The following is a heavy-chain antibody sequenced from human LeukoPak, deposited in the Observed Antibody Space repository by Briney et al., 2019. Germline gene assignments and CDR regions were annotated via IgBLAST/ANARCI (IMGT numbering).Heavy chain of an antibody. D-gene: IGHD3-10*01. J-gene: IGHJ4*02. CDR3: ARHGTGSYRSPYYFDC. CDR1: GGSISSGGYY. CDR2: IYYSGST. Sequence: SETLSLTCTVSGGSISSGGYYWSWIRQHPGKGLEWIGYIYYSGSTYYNPSLKSRVTISVDTSKNQFSLKLSSVTAADTAGYYCARHGTGSYRSPYYFDCGCQGTLVIVSS. V-gene: IGHV4-31*03.